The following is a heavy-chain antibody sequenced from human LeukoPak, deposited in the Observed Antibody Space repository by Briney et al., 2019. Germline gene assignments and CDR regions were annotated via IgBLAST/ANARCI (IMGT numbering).Heavy chain of an antibody. D-gene: IGHD2-2*01. J-gene: IGHJ3*02. CDR2: IYSDGST. V-gene: IGHV4-59*08. CDR3: ARQKCTSTSCLTKNAFDI. CDR1: GGSISHQY. Sequence: SETLSLTCIVSGGSISHQYWSWLRQPPGKGLEWIGYIYSDGSTNFNPSLKSRVTMSIDTSKNQFSLNLNYVTAADAAVYYCARQKCTSTSCLTKNAFDIWGQGTMVTVSS.